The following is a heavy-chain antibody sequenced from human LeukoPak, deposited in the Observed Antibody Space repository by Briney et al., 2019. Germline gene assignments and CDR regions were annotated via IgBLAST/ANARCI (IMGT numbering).Heavy chain of an antibody. Sequence: PGGSLRLSCAASGLTFSSYGMSWVRQAPGRGLEWVSAISTTGGTTYYADSVRGRFTISRDNSRNTLNLQMNSLRAEDTAIYYCAKNGDRGAYCSGGTCYPYYYYYMDVWGKGTTVTISS. J-gene: IGHJ6*03. CDR2: ISTTGGTT. CDR3: AKNGDRGAYCSGGTCYPYYYYYMDV. D-gene: IGHD2-15*01. V-gene: IGHV3-23*01. CDR1: GLTFSSYG.